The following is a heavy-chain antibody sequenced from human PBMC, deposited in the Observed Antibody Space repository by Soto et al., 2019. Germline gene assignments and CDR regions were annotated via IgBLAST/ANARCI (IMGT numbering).Heavy chain of an antibody. D-gene: IGHD3-22*01. CDR1: GCTFVGLA. CDR3: AKDKGTYDSSGYYYLGAFDI. Sequence: PWVSLRVSCEAAGCTFVGLAVSWVRQATGKGLEWVSAISGSGGSTYYADSVKGRFTISRDNSKNTLYLQMNSLRAEDTAVYYCAKDKGTYDSSGYYYLGAFDIWGQGTMVTVSS. V-gene: IGHV3-23*01. CDR2: ISGSGGST. J-gene: IGHJ3*02.